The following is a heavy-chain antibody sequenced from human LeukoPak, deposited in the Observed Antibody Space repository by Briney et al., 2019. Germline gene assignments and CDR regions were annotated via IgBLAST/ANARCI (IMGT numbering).Heavy chain of an antibody. V-gene: IGHV1-69*02. CDR2: IIPILGIA. J-gene: IGHJ4*02. CDR1: GGTFSSYT. Sequence: GSSVKVSCKASGGTFSSYTISWVRQAPGQGLEWMERIIPILGIANYAQKFQGRVTITADKSTSTAYMELSSLRSEDTAVYYCASAHYDSSGYLDYWGQGTLVTVSS. CDR3: ASAHYDSSGYLDY. D-gene: IGHD3-22*01.